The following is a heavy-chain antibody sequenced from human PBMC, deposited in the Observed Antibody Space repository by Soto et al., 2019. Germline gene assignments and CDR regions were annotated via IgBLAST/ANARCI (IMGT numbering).Heavy chain of an antibody. CDR1: GFAFQHYW. V-gene: IGHV3-7*01. CDR2: INQDVSEE. J-gene: IGHJ4*02. CDR3: ARGFVTGGFFPYFDY. Sequence: EVQLVESGGGLVQPGGSLRLSCVGSGFAFQHYWMNWVRQAPGKGLEWVANINQDVSEEHCVDSVKGRFTLSRDNAKNSVYLQMNSLRSEDTAVYYCARGFVTGGFFPYFDYWGQGILVTVSS. D-gene: IGHD3-3*01.